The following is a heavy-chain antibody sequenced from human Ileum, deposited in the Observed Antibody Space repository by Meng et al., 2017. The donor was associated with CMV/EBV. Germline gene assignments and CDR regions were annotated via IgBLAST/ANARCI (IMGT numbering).Heavy chain of an antibody. CDR2: LNPDGTDA. D-gene: IGHD3-3*01. V-gene: IGHV3-74*01. CDR3: ATGSGSPWRY. Sequence: GESLKISCAGSGFIFSTYWMHWVRQVPGKGLLWVARLNPDGTDALYADSVEGRFSISRDNVNNTLYLQMTSLRAEDTALYYCATGSGSPWRYWGQGTLVTVSS. J-gene: IGHJ4*02. CDR1: GFIFSTYW.